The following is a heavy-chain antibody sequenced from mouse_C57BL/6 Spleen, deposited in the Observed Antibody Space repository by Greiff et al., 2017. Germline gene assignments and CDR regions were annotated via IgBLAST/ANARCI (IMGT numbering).Heavy chain of an antibody. CDR1: GFNIKDYY. CDR3: TTMAAQATFDY. V-gene: IGHV14-1*01. J-gene: IGHJ2*01. Sequence: VQLQQSGAELVRPGASVKLSCTASGFNIKDYYMHWVKQRPEQGLEWIGRIDPEDGDTEYAPKFQGKATMTADTSSNTAYLQLSSLTSEATAVYYCTTMAAQATFDYWGQGTTLTVSS. D-gene: IGHD3-2*02. CDR2: IDPEDGDT.